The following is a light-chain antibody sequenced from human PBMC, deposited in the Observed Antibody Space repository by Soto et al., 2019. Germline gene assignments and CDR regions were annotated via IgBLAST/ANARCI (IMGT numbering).Light chain of an antibody. CDR1: QTITSW. Sequence: DIQMTQSPSTLSASVVDRVTISCRASQTITSWLAWYQQKPGKAAKLLIYDASSLESGVPSRFSGSGSGTEFTLTISSLPPDDFATYYCQQHNSYPWTFGQGTKVDIK. V-gene: IGKV1-5*01. CDR2: DAS. J-gene: IGKJ1*01. CDR3: QQHNSYPWT.